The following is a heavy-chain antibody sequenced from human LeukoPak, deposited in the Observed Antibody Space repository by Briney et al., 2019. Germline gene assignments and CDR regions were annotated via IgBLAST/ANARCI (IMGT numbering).Heavy chain of an antibody. CDR2: TYYKSAWYN. J-gene: IGHJ4*02. V-gene: IGHV6-1*01. Sequence: SQTLSLTCAISGDSVSRDRIAWNWIRQSPSRGLEWLGRTYYKSAWYNDYAVSVKGRIIINPDTSKNQFSLQLNPVTPEDTAVYYCARGTGWPQFDYWGQGTLVTVSS. CDR1: GDSVSRDRIA. CDR3: ARGTGWPQFDY. D-gene: IGHD6-19*01.